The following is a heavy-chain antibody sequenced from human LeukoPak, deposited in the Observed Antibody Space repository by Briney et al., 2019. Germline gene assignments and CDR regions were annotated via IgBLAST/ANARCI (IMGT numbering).Heavy chain of an antibody. Sequence: PGGSLRLSCAASGFTFSDYYMSWIRQAPGKGLEWVSYISSSGSTIYYADSVKGRFTISRDNAKNSLYLQMNSLRAEDTAVYYCARDATDAAYTPMNDYWGQGTLVTVSS. CDR2: ISSSGSTI. J-gene: IGHJ4*02. D-gene: IGHD2-15*01. CDR1: GFTFSDYY. V-gene: IGHV3-11*01. CDR3: ARDATDAAYTPMNDY.